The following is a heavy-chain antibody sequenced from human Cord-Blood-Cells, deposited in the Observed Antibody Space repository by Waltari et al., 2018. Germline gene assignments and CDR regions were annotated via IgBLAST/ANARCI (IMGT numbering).Heavy chain of an antibody. Sequence: QVQLVQSGAEVKKPGASVKVSCKASGYTFTGYSMHWVRQAPGQGLEWMGWINPNSGGTNYAQKFQGWVTMTRDTSISTAYMELSRLRSDDTAVYYCARAYNWNDNWFDPWGQGTLVTVSS. V-gene: IGHV1-2*04. CDR3: ARAYNWNDNWFDP. CDR1: GYTFTGYS. CDR2: INPNSGGT. J-gene: IGHJ5*02. D-gene: IGHD1-1*01.